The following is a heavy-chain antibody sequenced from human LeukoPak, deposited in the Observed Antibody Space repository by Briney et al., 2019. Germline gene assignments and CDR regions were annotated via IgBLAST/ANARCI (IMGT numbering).Heavy chain of an antibody. D-gene: IGHD1-14*01. J-gene: IGHJ4*02. CDR2: IGPTGTDR. CDR3: ATETIGRHYDY. Sequence: GGSLRLSCAASGFTFSSCGFNWVRQAPGKGLEWVSSIGPTGTDRYYADPVRGRFTITRDNAKNSMYLQMDSLRDEDTAVYYCATETIGRHYDYWGQGTLLTVSS. CDR1: GFTFSSCG. V-gene: IGHV3-21*01.